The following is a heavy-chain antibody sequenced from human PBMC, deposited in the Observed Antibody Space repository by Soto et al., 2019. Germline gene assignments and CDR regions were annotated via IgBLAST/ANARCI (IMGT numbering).Heavy chain of an antibody. CDR2: IDPSDSYT. CDR3: ARSAPSAWGLTGQGMDV. CDR1: GYSFAGYW. J-gene: IGHJ6*02. D-gene: IGHD1-26*01. Sequence: PGESLKISCKGSGYSFAGYWITWVRQKPGKGLEWMGRIDPSDSYTNYSPSFQGHVTISADKSISTAYLQWSSLKASDTAMYYCARSAPSAWGLTGQGMDVWGQGTTVTVSS. V-gene: IGHV5-10-1*01.